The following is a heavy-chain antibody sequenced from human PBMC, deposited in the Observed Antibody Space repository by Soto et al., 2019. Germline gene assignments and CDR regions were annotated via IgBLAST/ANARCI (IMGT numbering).Heavy chain of an antibody. J-gene: IGHJ4*02. CDR2: ISYDGSNK. V-gene: IGHV3-30*18. CDR1: GFTFSSYG. Sequence: PGGSLRLSCAASGFTFSSYGMHWVRQAPGKGLEWVAVISYDGSNKYYADSVKGRFTISRDNSKNTLYLQMNSLRAEDTAVYYCAKGGRTYTVVVPCFDYWGQGTLVTAPQ. CDR3: AKGGRTYTVVVPCFDY. D-gene: IGHD2-15*01.